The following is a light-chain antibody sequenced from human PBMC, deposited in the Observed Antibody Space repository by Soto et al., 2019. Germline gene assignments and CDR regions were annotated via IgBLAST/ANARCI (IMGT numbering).Light chain of an antibody. CDR2: GAS. J-gene: IGKJ1*01. Sequence: EIVLTQSPGTLSLSPGERATLSCRASQSVSSSYLAWYQQKPGQAPWLLIYGASSRATGIPDRFSGSGSGTDFTLTISRLEPEDFAVYYCQQYCSAPRTFGQGTKVEIK. CDR1: QSVSSSY. CDR3: QQYCSAPRT. V-gene: IGKV3-20*01.